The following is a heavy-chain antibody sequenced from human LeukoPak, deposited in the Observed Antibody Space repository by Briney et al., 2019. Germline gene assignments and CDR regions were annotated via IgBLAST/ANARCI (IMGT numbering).Heavy chain of an antibody. CDR3: ARQARYCSGGTCFDS. J-gene: IGHJ4*02. CDR1: GGPMSSYH. Sequence: PSDTLSLTCTVWGGPMSSYHWSWLRQTPGKGLEWIGPIYSRGSTNYIPSLKSRVTISVETSKNQFSLKLSSVTAADTAVYFCARQARYCSGGTCFDSWGQGTLVAVSS. CDR2: IYSRGST. D-gene: IGHD2-8*02. V-gene: IGHV4-59*08.